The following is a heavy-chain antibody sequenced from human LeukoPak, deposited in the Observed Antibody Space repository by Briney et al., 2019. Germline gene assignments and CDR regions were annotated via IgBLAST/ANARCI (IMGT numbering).Heavy chain of an antibody. D-gene: IGHD6-19*01. V-gene: IGHV4-34*01. CDR2: INHSGRT. CDR3: AKGLGQWHNWLDP. CDR1: GGSFSENY. J-gene: IGHJ5*02. Sequence: PSETLSLTCAVYGGSFSENYWTWIRQPPGKGLEWIGEINHSGRTNYNPSLKSRVTISVDSSKNQFSLELSSVTAADTAVYYCAKGLGQWHNWLDPWGQGTLVTVSS.